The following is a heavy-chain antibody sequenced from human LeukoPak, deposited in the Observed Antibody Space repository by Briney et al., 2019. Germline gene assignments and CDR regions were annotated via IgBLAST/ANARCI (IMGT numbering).Heavy chain of an antibody. CDR1: GFTFSSYG. D-gene: IGHD1-26*01. J-gene: IGHJ5*02. V-gene: IGHV3-30*18. Sequence: GGSLRLSCAASGFTFSSYGMHWVRQAPGKGLEWVAVISYDGSNKYYADSVKGRFTISRDNSKNSLYLQMSSLRTEDTALYYCAKEVSPWDPTLGAPDNWFDPWGQGTLVTVSS. CDR3: AKEVSPWDPTLGAPDNWFDP. CDR2: ISYDGSNK.